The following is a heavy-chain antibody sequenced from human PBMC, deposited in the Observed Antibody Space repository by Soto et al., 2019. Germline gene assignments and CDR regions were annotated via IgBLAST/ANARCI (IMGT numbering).Heavy chain of an antibody. CDR3: AKDLSWGQCDY. J-gene: IGHJ4*02. V-gene: IGHV3-74*03. CDR2: IKTDGTAT. Sequence: EVQLVESGGGLVQPGESLRLSCAASGFTFSSYWMHWVRQDPGKGLVWVSSIKTDGTATQYADSVKGRFTVSRDNAKNTLYLQMNSLRAEDTAVYYCAKDLSWGQCDYWGQGTLVTVSS. CDR1: GFTFSSYW. D-gene: IGHD3-16*01.